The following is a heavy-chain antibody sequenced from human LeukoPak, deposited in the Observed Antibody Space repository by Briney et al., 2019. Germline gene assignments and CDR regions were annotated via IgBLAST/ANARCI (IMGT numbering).Heavy chain of an antibody. CDR2: INHSGST. D-gene: IGHD2-15*01. V-gene: IGHV4-34*01. Sequence: SETLSLTCAVYGGSFSGYYWSWIRQPPGKGLEWIGEINHSGSTNYNPSLKSRVTISLDTSKNQFSLKMSSVTAADTAVYYCARAFGRRYCNGGSCYRDFDYWAQGTLVTVSS. J-gene: IGHJ4*02. CDR3: ARAFGRRYCNGGSCYRDFDY. CDR1: GGSFSGYY.